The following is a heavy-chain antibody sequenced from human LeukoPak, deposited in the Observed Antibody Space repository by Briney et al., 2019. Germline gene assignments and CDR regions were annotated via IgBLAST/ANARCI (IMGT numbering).Heavy chain of an antibody. D-gene: IGHD2-15*01. CDR3: AKGGYCSGGSCYHHYFDY. J-gene: IGHJ4*02. V-gene: IGHV3-23*01. CDR2: ISGSGGRT. Sequence: PGGSLRLSCPASGFTFSNHAMSWVRQAPGKGLEGVSAISGSGGRTYYAGSVKGRFTISRDNSKNTLYLQMNSLRAEDTAVYYCAKGGYCSGGSCYHHYFDYWGQGTLVTVSS. CDR1: GFTFSNHA.